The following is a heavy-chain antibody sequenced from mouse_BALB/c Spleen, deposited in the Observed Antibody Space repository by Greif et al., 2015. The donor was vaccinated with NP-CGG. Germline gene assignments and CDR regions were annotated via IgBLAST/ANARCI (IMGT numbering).Heavy chain of an antibody. J-gene: IGHJ1*01. CDR2: IWSDGST. CDR3: ARNWKNYWYFDV. Sequence: QVQLKHSGPGLVAPSQSLSITCTVSGFSLTSYGVHWVRQPPGKGLEWLVVIWSDGSTTYNSALKSRLSISKDNSKSQVFLKMNSLQTDDTAMYYCARNWKNYWYFDVWGAGTTVTVSS. CDR1: GFSLTSYG. V-gene: IGHV2-6*02.